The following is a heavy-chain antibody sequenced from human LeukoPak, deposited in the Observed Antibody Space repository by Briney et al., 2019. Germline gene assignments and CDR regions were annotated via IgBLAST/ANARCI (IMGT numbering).Heavy chain of an antibody. J-gene: IGHJ4*02. D-gene: IGHD4-17*01. CDR2: INPNGGGT. Sequence: PLASVKVSCKASGYTFTGYYMHWVRQAPGQGLEWMGWINPNGGGTNYAQKFQGRVTMTRDTSISTAYMEMSRLRSDDTAVYYCARLTTTVTSFDYWGQGTLVTVSS. CDR3: ARLTTTVTSFDY. CDR1: GYTFTGYY. V-gene: IGHV1-2*02.